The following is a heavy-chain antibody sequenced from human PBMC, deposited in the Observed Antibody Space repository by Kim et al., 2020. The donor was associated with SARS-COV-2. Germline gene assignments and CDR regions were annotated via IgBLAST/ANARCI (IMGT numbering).Heavy chain of an antibody. CDR1: GGSLSSSSYY. V-gene: IGHV4-39*01. CDR2: ADYSGNT. Sequence: SETLSRTCTVSGGSLSSSSYYWGWIRQPPGKGLEWIGTADYSGNTYYNPSLKSRVTISVDTSKNQFSLKLGSVTAADTAVYYCARHQRYSSGWYGAFYY. J-gene: IGHJ6*01. D-gene: IGHD6-19*01. CDR3: ARHQRYSSGWYGAFYY.